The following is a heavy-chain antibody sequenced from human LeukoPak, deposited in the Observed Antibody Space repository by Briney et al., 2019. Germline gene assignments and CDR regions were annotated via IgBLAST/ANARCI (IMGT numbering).Heavy chain of an antibody. V-gene: IGHV1-18*01. CDR1: GYTFTNYG. CDR3: ARTSIVEQPVRFDP. J-gene: IGHJ5*02. CDR2: ISGYNGNT. Sequence: ASVKVSCKASGYTFTNYGISWVRQAPGQGLEWIGWISGYNGNTNYAQKLQGRVTMTTDTSTSTAYMELRSLRSDDTAVYYCARTSIVEQPVRFDPWGQGTLVTVSS. D-gene: IGHD6-13*01.